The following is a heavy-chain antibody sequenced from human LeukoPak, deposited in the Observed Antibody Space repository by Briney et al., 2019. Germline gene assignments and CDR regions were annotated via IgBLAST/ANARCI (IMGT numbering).Heavy chain of an antibody. CDR1: GYTFTSYG. J-gene: IGHJ4*02. V-gene: IGHV1-18*01. CDR3: ARDLSYDIFFDY. CDR2: ISAYNGNT. Sequence: ASVKVSCKASGYTFTSYGISWVRQAPGQGLEWMGWISAYNGNTNYAQKLQGRVTMTTDTSTSTAYMELRGLRSDDTAVYYCARDLSYDIFFDYWGQGTLVTVSS. D-gene: IGHD3-22*01.